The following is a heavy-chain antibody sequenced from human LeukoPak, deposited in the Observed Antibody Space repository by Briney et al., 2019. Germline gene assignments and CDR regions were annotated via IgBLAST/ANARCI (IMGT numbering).Heavy chain of an antibody. CDR1: GYTFTSYG. J-gene: IGHJ5*02. D-gene: IGHD3-10*01. Sequence: ASVKVSCKASGYTFTSYGISWVRQAPGQGLEWMGWISAYNGNTNYAQKLQGRVTMTTDTSTSTAYMELRSLRSDDTAVYYCARGTRLLWFGELLAWFDPWGQGTLVTVSS. CDR2: ISAYNGNT. CDR3: ARGTRLLWFGELLAWFDP. V-gene: IGHV1-18*01.